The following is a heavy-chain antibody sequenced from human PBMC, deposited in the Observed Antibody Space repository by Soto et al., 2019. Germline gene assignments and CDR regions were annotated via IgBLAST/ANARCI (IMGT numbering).Heavy chain of an antibody. D-gene: IGHD2-2*01. CDR2: IFHSGTT. CDR3: ARNVPYQYHFDF. J-gene: IGHJ4*02. Sequence: QMHLQEPGPRLVKPSGTLSLTCAVSGGSIYSGNWWKWVRQSPGKGREWIGEIFHSGTTNYNPSLKIRAAVSVDKSISQFSLTVTSVTAADPAVYYCARNVPYQYHFDFWAQGTLVTVSS. V-gene: IGHV4-4*02. CDR1: GGSIYSGNW.